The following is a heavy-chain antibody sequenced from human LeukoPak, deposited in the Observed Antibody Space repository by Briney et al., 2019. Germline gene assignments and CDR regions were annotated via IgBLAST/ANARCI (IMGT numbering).Heavy chain of an antibody. D-gene: IGHD5-18*01. Sequence: GGSLRLSCAASGFTFSSYVMTWVRQAPGRGLEWVSTASSSGSNTHYGDSVKGRFAISRDNSKNTLFLQMNSLRAEDTAVYYCAKDLRAYSTPFDYWGQGTLVTVSS. CDR2: ASSSGSNT. V-gene: IGHV3-23*01. CDR1: GFTFSSYV. J-gene: IGHJ4*02. CDR3: AKDLRAYSTPFDY.